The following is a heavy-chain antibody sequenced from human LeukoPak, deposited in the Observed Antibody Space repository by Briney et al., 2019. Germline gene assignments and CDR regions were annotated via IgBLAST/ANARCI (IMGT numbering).Heavy chain of an antibody. CDR1: GGSIRSSSYY. D-gene: IGHD6-19*01. CDR2: IFYSGST. CDR3: ARQGSSGWYGGDAFDI. V-gene: IGHV4-39*01. Sequence: PSETLSLTCTVSGGSIRSSSYYWGWIRQPPGKGLEWIGTIFYSGSTYYNPSLKSRVTISVDTSKNQFSLKLSSVTAADTAVYYCARQGSSGWYGGDAFDIWGQGTMVTVSS. J-gene: IGHJ3*02.